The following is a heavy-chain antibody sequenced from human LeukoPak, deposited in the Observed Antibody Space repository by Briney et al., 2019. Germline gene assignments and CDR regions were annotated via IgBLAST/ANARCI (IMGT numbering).Heavy chain of an antibody. CDR3: ATVWEHHFDY. CDR1: GYTFTNYY. J-gene: IGHJ4*02. Sequence: ASVKVSCKASGYTFTNYYMHWVRQAPGQGLEWMGGIIPIFGTANYAQKFQGRVTITADKSTSTAYTELSSLRSEDTAVYYCATVWEHHFDYWGQGTLVTVSS. V-gene: IGHV1-69*06. D-gene: IGHD1-26*01. CDR2: IIPIFGTA.